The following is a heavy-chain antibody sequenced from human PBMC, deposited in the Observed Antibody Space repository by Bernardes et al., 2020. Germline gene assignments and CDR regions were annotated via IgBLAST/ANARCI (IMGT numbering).Heavy chain of an antibody. D-gene: IGHD2-2*01. Sequence: ASVKVSCKASGYTFTSYDINWVRQAPGQGLEWMGWINPNSLNTGSAQKFQGRVTMTWDTAISTAYLELSSLRSDDTAVYYCARTLLCSSLTCYEYYFDYWGQGALVTVSS. V-gene: IGHV1-8*01. CDR3: ARTLLCSSLTCYEYYFDY. CDR2: INPNSLNT. CDR1: GYTFTSYD. J-gene: IGHJ4*02.